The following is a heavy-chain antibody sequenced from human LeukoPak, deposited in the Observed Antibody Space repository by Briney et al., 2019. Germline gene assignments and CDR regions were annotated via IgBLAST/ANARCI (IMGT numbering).Heavy chain of an antibody. CDR2: INPNSGDT. V-gene: IGHV1-2*02. CDR1: GYTFSGYY. CDR3: ARSYSSRDY. D-gene: IGHD6-13*01. J-gene: IGHJ4*02. Sequence: ASVKVSCKASGYTFSGYYMHWVRQAPGQGLEWMGWINPNSGDTHYAQNFQGRVTMTRDTSISTAYMELSRLRSDDTAVYYCARSYSSRDYWGQGTLVTVSS.